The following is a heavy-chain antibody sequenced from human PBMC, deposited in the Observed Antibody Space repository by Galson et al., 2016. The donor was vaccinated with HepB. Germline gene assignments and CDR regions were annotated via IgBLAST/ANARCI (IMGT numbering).Heavy chain of an antibody. D-gene: IGHD5-24*01. Sequence: SCKAPGYTFTNYAMHWVRQAPGKGLEWVSLTSFDGYNKYYADSVKGRFTISRDNSKNTLYLQMNSLRAEDTAVYYCAKSEWGYNLDFWGQGTLVTVSS. V-gene: IGHV3-30-3*02. J-gene: IGHJ4*02. CDR2: TSFDGYNK. CDR3: AKSEWGYNLDF. CDR1: GYTFTNYA.